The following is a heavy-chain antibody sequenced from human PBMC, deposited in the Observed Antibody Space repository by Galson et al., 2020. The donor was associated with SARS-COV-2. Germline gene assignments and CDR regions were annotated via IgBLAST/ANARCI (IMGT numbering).Heavy chain of an antibody. D-gene: IGHD2-2*01. J-gene: IGHJ6*02. Sequence: GGSLRLSCAASGFTFSSYAMHWVRQAPGKGLEWVAVISYDGSNKYYADSVKGRFTISRDNSKNTLYLQMNSLRAEDTAVYYCASGAVPAAMNYYYYGMDVWGQGTTVTVSS. CDR2: ISYDGSNK. CDR3: ASGAVPAAMNYYYYGMDV. V-gene: IGHV3-30*04. CDR1: GFTFSSYA.